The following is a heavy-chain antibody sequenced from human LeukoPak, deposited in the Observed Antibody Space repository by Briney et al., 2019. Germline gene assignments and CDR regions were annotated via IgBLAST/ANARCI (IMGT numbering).Heavy chain of an antibody. Sequence: SETLSLTCTVSGGSISSGGYYWSWIRQHPGKGLEWIGYIYYSGSTYYNPSLKSRVTISVDTSKNQFSLKLSSVTAADTAVYYCARDSGSYYGFDYWGQGTLVTVSS. V-gene: IGHV4-31*03. D-gene: IGHD1-26*01. CDR1: GGSISSGGYY. CDR2: IYYSGST. J-gene: IGHJ4*02. CDR3: ARDSGSYYGFDY.